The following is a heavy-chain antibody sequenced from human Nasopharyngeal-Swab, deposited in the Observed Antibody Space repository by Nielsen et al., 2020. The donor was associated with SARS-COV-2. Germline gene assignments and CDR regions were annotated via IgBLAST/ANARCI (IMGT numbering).Heavy chain of an antibody. J-gene: IGHJ4*02. CDR3: ARMTTVANFDY. CDR1: GDSINSVNHY. V-gene: IGHV4-30-4*01. D-gene: IGHD4-23*01. CDR2: IFYTGST. Sequence: SETLSLTFTVSGDSINSVNHYWCWIRQPPGKCLEVLVYIFYTGSTYLNPSLKSPLPISADTSKNQFSLKLTSVTAADTAVFYCARMTTVANFDYWGQGNLVTVSS.